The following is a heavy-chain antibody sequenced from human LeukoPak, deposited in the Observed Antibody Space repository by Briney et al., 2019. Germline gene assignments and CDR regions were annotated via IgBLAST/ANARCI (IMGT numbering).Heavy chain of an antibody. V-gene: IGHV3-21*01. J-gene: IGHJ4*02. Sequence: GGSLRLSCAASGFTFSSYSMNWVRQAPGKGLEWVSSISSRSSYIYYADSVKGRFTISRDDAKNSLYLQMNSLRAEDTAVYYCARDLDTAMVTPDYWGQGTLVTVSS. CDR1: GFTFSSYS. D-gene: IGHD5-18*01. CDR2: ISSRSSYI. CDR3: ARDLDTAMVTPDY.